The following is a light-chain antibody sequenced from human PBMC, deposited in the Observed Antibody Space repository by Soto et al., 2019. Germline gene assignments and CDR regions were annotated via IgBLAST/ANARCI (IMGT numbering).Light chain of an antibody. J-gene: IGKJ5*01. Sequence: DIEMTQTPVSLSVTPGQPAAISCKSSQSLLHSDGNTYFYWYLQKPGQPPQLLIYEVSNRFSGVADRLRGSGSGTDFTLKISRVEAEDVGVYYCMQSVQVPITFGQGTRLEIK. CDR1: QSLLHSDGNTY. CDR2: EVS. CDR3: MQSVQVPIT. V-gene: IGKV2D-29*01.